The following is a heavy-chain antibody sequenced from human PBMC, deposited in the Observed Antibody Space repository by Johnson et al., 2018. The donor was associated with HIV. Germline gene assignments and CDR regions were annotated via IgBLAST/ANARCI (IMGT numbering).Heavy chain of an antibody. J-gene: IGHJ3*02. D-gene: IGHD6-13*01. CDR2: ISYDGSNK. V-gene: IGHV3-30*18. CDR1: GFTFSSYG. Sequence: QVQLVESGGGVVQPGRSLRLSCAASGFTFSSYGMHWVRQAPGKGLEWVAVISYDGSNKYYADSVKGRFTISRDNSKNTLYLQMNSLRAEDMAVYYCAKTYSSSWYAFDIWGQGTMVTVSS. CDR3: AKTYSSSWYAFDI.